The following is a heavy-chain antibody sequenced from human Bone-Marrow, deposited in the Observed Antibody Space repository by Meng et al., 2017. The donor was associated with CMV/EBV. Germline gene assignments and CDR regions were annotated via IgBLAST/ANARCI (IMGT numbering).Heavy chain of an antibody. CDR1: GYSFTSYW. J-gene: IGHJ6*02. V-gene: IGHV5-51*01. CDR3: ARMYSSPQTLYGMDV. CDR2: IYPGDSDT. Sequence: GESLKISWKGSGYSFTSYWIAWVRQMPGKGLEWMGIIYPGDSDTRYSPSFQGQVTISADKSISTAYLQWSSLKASDTAMYYCARMYSSPQTLYGMDVWGQGTTVTVSS. D-gene: IGHD6-13*01.